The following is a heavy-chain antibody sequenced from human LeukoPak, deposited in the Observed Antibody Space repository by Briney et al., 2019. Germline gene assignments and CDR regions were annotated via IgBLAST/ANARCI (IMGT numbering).Heavy chain of an antibody. Sequence: SETLSLTCTVSGGSISSSSYYWGWIRQPPGKGLEWIGSIYYSGSTYYNPSLKSRVTISVDTSKNQFSLKLSSVTAADTAVYYCASQDPYYYDNPIDYWGQGTLVTVSS. V-gene: IGHV4-39*07. CDR1: GGSISSSSYY. CDR2: IYYSGST. CDR3: ASQDPYYYDNPIDY. J-gene: IGHJ4*02. D-gene: IGHD3-22*01.